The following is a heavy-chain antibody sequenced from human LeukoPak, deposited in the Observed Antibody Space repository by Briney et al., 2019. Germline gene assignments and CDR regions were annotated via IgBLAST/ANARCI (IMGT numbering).Heavy chain of an antibody. V-gene: IGHV3-21*01. CDR2: ISSSSSYI. D-gene: IGHD6-19*01. CDR3: ASSVAGPIFDY. Sequence: GGSLRLSCAASGFTFSSYSMNWVRQAPGKGLEWVSSISSSSSYIYYEDSVKGRFTISRDNAKNSLYLQMNSLRAEDTAVYYCASSVAGPIFDYWGQGTLVTVSS. J-gene: IGHJ4*02. CDR1: GFTFSSYS.